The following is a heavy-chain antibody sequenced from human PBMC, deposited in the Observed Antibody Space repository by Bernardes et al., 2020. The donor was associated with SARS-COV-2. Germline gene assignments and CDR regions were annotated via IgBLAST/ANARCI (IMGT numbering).Heavy chain of an antibody. CDR2: IYADGRT. V-gene: IGHV3-53*01. Sequence: GGSLRLSCAASGFTVNNNFMNWVRQAPGKGLEWVSIIYADGRTYYAYSVKGRFTISRDIPKNTVSLQMNNLRVEDMAIYYCARDSGYHHDPSSPGTWLDYWGQGTLVTVSS. J-gene: IGHJ4*02. D-gene: IGHD2-2*01. CDR3: ARDSGYHHDPSSPGTWLDY. CDR1: GFTVNNNF.